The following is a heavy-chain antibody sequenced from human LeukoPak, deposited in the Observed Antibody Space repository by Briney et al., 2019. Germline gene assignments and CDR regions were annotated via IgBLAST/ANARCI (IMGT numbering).Heavy chain of an antibody. J-gene: IGHJ4*02. V-gene: IGHV4-59*08. CDR3: ARLVPYDYYGSGSYFDY. Sequence: SETLSLTCTVSGGSISSYYWSWIRQPPGGGLEWIGYIYYSGSTNYNPSLKSRVTISVDTSKNQFSLKLSSVTAADTAVYYCARLVPYDYYGSGSYFDYWGQGTLVTVSS. CDR1: GGSISSYY. CDR2: IYYSGST. D-gene: IGHD3-10*01.